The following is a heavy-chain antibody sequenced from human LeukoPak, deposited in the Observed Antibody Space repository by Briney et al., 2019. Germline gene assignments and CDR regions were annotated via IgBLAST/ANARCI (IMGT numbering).Heavy chain of an antibody. CDR1: GFTFSSYA. J-gene: IGHJ4*02. CDR2: ISYDGSNK. CDR3: ARESHVRFLEWLSDY. V-gene: IGHV3-30-3*01. Sequence: GRSLRLSCAASGFTFSSYAMHWVRQAPGKGLEWVAVISYDGSNKYYADSVKGRFTISRDNSKNTLYLQMNSLRAEDTAVYHCARESHVRFLEWLSDYWGQGTLVTVSS. D-gene: IGHD3-3*01.